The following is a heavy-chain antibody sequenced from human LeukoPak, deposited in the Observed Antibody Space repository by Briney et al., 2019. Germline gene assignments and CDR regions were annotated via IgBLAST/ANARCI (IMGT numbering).Heavy chain of an antibody. J-gene: IGHJ6*03. Sequence: SETLSLTCAVYGGSFSGYYWSWIRQPPGKGLEWIGEINHSGGTNYNPSLKSRVTISVDTSKNQFSLKLSSVTAADTAVYYCARGKGSTPHYYYYYYMDVWGKGTTVTVSS. V-gene: IGHV4-34*01. CDR2: INHSGGT. D-gene: IGHD2-2*01. CDR1: GGSFSGYY. CDR3: ARGKGSTPHYYYYYYMDV.